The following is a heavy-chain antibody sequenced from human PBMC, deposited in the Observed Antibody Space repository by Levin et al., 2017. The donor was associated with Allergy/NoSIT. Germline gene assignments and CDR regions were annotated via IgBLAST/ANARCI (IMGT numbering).Heavy chain of an antibody. Sequence: SLTATGVGVGWLRPPPGKALEWLALIYWNDDKRYSPSLKNRLTITKDTSKNQVVLTMTNVDPVDTATYYCAHEGWGSDNWFDPWGQGTLVTVSS. V-gene: IGHV2-5*01. CDR3: AHEGWGSDNWFDP. J-gene: IGHJ5*02. CDR2: IYWNDDK. CDR1: SLTATGVG. D-gene: IGHD2-21*01.